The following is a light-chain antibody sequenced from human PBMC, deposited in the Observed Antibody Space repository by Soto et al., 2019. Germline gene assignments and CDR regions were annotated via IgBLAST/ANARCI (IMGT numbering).Light chain of an antibody. CDR1: QSPRHSDGYNY. CDR3: MQALQIPPWT. J-gene: IGKJ1*01. CDR2: LGS. V-gene: IGKV2-28*01. Sequence: DIVVTQSPLSLPVTPGEPASISCRSRQSPRHSDGYNYLEWYLQKPGQSTQVLICLGSSRSSGVPDRVSGSGSGTDFTLKMSRVEDEDVGVCYCMQALQIPPWTFGQGTKVDIK.